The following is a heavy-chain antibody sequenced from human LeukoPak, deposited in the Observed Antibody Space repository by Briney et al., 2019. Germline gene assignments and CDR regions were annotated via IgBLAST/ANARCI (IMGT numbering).Heavy chain of an antibody. CDR3: AKDRGFYGSGLNI. J-gene: IGHJ4*02. D-gene: IGHD3-10*01. V-gene: IGHV3-48*03. Sequence: PGGSLRLSCAASGFTFSSYEMNWVRQAPPKGLERVSYISSSGNTIYYADSVKGRFTISRDNAKNSLYLQMNSLRAEDTAVYYCAKDRGFYGSGLNIWGQGTLVTVSS. CDR2: ISSSGNTI. CDR1: GFTFSSYE.